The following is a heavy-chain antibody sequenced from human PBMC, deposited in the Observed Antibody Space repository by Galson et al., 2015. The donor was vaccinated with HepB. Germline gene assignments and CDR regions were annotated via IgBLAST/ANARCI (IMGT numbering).Heavy chain of an antibody. V-gene: IGHV3-30-3*01. CDR2: ISYDGSKI. CDR1: GFTFSSYA. J-gene: IGHJ6*02. Sequence: SLRLSCAASGFTFSSYAMHWVRQAPGKGLEWVALISYDGSKIYFADSVKGRFTISRDNSKNTLYLQMNSLRAEDTAVFYCARELGYCTNGVCYAGEDYYYGLDVWGQGTTVTVSS. CDR3: ARELGYCTNGVCYAGEDYYYGLDV. D-gene: IGHD2-8*01.